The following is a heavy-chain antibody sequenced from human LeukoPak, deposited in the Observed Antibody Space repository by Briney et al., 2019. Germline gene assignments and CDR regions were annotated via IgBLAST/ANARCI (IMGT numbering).Heavy chain of an antibody. Sequence: SVKVSCKASGYTFTSYGISWVRQAPGQGLEWMGRAIPILGIATYAQKFQGRITITADKSTSTAYMELSSLRSDDTAMYYCAREPDVDMSTFRGEAFDIWGQGTMVTVSS. J-gene: IGHJ3*02. D-gene: IGHD5-24*01. V-gene: IGHV1-69*04. CDR2: AIPILGIA. CDR3: AREPDVDMSTFRGEAFDI. CDR1: GYTFTSYG.